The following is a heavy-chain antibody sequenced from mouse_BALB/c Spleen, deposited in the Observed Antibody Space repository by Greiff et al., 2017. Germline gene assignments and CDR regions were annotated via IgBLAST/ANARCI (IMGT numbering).Heavy chain of an antibody. CDR3: ARRGYGYFDY. Sequence: QVQLKESAAELARPGASVKMSCKASGYTFTSYTMHWVKQRPGQGLEWIGYINPSSGYTEYNQKFKDKTTLTADKSSSTAYMQLSSLTSEDSAVYYCARRGYGYFDYWGQGTTLTVSS. CDR1: GYTFTSYT. J-gene: IGHJ2*01. CDR2: INPSSGYT. V-gene: IGHV1-4*02. D-gene: IGHD2-2*01.